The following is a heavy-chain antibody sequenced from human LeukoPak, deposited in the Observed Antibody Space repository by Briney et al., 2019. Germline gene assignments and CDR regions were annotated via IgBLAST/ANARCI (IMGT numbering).Heavy chain of an antibody. CDR1: GFTFSSYG. V-gene: IGHV3-30*03. Sequence: GGSLRLSCAASGFTFSSYGMHWVRQAPGKGLEWVAVISYDGSNKYYADSVKGRFTISRDNSKNTLYLQMNSLRAEDTAVYYCARPHYYDSIMLAFDIWGQGTMVTVSS. CDR3: ARPHYYDSIMLAFDI. D-gene: IGHD3-22*01. CDR2: ISYDGSNK. J-gene: IGHJ3*02.